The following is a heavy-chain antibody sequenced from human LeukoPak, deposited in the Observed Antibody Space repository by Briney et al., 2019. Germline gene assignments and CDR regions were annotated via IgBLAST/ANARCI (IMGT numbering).Heavy chain of an antibody. D-gene: IGHD3-16*02. CDR2: IYYSGST. J-gene: IGHJ3*02. CDR1: GGSISSYY. Sequence: SETLSLTCTVSGGSISSYYWSWIRQPPGKGLEWIGYIYYSGSTNYNPSLKSRVTISVDTSKNQFSLKLSSVTAADTAVYYCARTDYDYVWGSYRHKGDDAFDIWGQGTMVTVSS. CDR3: ARTDYDYVWGSYRHKGDDAFDI. V-gene: IGHV4-59*08.